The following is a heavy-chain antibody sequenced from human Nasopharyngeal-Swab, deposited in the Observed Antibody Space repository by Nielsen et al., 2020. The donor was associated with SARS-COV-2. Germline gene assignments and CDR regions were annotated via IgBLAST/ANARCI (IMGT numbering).Heavy chain of an antibody. Sequence: SETLSLTCAVSGGPISSSNWRSWVRQPPGKGLEWSGEIYHSGSTNYNPSLKSRVTISVDESKNQFSLKLSSVTAADTAVYFCARDVVGATTTDAFDIWGQGTMVTVSS. CDR2: IYHSGST. D-gene: IGHD1-26*01. CDR1: GGPISSSNW. CDR3: ARDVVGATTTDAFDI. V-gene: IGHV4-4*02. J-gene: IGHJ3*02.